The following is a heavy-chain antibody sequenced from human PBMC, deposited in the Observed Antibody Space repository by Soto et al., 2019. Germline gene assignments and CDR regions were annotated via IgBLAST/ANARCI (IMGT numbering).Heavy chain of an antibody. CDR1: GFTFSSYD. D-gene: IGHD5-18*01. V-gene: IGHV3-13*01. CDR2: IGTAGDT. CDR3: ARGGGYSYEGAYYYYGMDV. Sequence: GGSLRLSCAASGFTFSSYDMHWVRQATGKGLEWVSAIGTAGDTYYPGSVKGRFTISRENAKNSLYLQMNSLRAEDTAVYYCARGGGYSYEGAYYYYGMDVWGQGTTVTVSS. J-gene: IGHJ6*02.